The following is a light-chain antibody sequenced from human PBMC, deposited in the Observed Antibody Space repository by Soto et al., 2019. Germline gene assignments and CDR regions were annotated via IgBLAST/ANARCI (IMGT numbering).Light chain of an antibody. V-gene: IGKV1-27*01. J-gene: IGKJ4*01. CDR1: QDIRNS. Sequence: DIQMTQSPSSLSASIGDRITITCRASQDIRNSLAWDQQKPGKVPKLLIYAASTLQSGVPSRFSGSGSGTDFTLTISSLQPEDVATYSCQKYNSAPLTFGGGTEVEIK. CDR2: AAS. CDR3: QKYNSAPLT.